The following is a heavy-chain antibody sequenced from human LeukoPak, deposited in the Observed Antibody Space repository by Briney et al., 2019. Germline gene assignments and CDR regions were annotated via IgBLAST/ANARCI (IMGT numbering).Heavy chain of an antibody. V-gene: IGHV3-23*01. CDR3: AKPRGEEWLVGLYDAFDI. J-gene: IGHJ3*02. Sequence: GGSLSLSCAASGFTFSSYARSWVRQTPGKGLEWVSAISGGDDNTYYADSVKGRFTISRDNSKNTLYLQMNSLRAEDTAVFYCAKPRGEEWLVGLYDAFDIWGQGTMVTVSS. CDR2: ISGGDDNT. CDR1: GFTFSSYA. D-gene: IGHD6-19*01.